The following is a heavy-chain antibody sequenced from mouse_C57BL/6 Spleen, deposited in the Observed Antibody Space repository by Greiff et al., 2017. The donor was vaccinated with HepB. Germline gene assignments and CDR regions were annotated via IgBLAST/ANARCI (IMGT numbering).Heavy chain of an antibody. CDR2: IYPGDGDT. Sequence: LQQSGPELVKPGASVKISCKASGYAFSSSWMNWVKQRPGKGLEWIGRIYPGDGDTNYNGKFKGKATLTADQSSSTAYMQLSSLTSEDSAVYFCARGPPYYYGSSYDDYWGQGTTLTVSS. J-gene: IGHJ2*01. CDR1: GYAFSSSW. CDR3: ARGPPYYYGSSYDDY. D-gene: IGHD1-1*01. V-gene: IGHV1-82*01.